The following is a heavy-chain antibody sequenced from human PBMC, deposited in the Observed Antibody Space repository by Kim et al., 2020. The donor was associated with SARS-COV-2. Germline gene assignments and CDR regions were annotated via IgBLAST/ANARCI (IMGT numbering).Heavy chain of an antibody. J-gene: IGHJ5*02. Sequence: SETLSLTCAVYGGSFSGYYWSWIRQPPGKGLEWIGEINHSGSTNYNPSLKSRVTISVDTSKNQFSLKLSSVTAADTAVYYCARSEMTTVIWFDPWGQGTLVTVSS. D-gene: IGHD4-4*01. CDR3: ARSEMTTVIWFDP. CDR2: INHSGST. V-gene: IGHV4-34*01. CDR1: GGSFSGYY.